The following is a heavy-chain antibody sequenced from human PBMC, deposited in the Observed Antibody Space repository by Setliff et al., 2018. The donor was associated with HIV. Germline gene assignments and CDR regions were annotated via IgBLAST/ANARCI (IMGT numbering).Heavy chain of an antibody. J-gene: IGHJ4*02. CDR2: INEDGNKK. CDR3: ARDGRPPYYYDSGGYFGSWFDY. Sequence: GGSLRLSCATSRFSFSTFWMTWVRQAPGKGLEWIANINEDGNKKYHAGSVWGRFTISRDNAKNSLYLQMNSLRAEDTALYYCARDGRPPYYYDSGGYFGSWFDYWGLGTLVTVSS. V-gene: IGHV3-7*03. CDR1: RFSFSTFW. D-gene: IGHD3-22*01.